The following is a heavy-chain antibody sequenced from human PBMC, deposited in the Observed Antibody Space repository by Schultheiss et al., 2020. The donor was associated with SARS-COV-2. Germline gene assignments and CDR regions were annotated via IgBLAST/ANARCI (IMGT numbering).Heavy chain of an antibody. CDR1: GFTFSSYA. V-gene: IGHV3-23*01. CDR3: ARDQRSYMDV. J-gene: IGHJ6*03. CDR2: ISGSGGST. Sequence: GESLKISCAASGFTFSSYAMSWVRQAPGKGLEWVSAISGSGGSTYYADSVKGRFTISRDNSKNTLYLQMNSLRAEDTAVYYCARDQRSYMDVWGKGTTVTVSS.